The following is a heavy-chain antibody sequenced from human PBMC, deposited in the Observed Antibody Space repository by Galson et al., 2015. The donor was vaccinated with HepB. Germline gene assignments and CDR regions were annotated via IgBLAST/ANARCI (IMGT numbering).Heavy chain of an antibody. V-gene: IGHV1-46*03. CDR2: INPSGGST. Sequence: SVKVSCKASGYTFTSYYMHWVRQAPGQGLEWMGIINPSGGSTSYAQKFQGRVTMTRDTSTSTVYMELSSLRSEDTAVYYCARETDCSGGSCYSDQGWSNWFDPWGQGTLVTVSS. J-gene: IGHJ5*02. CDR3: ARETDCSGGSCYSDQGWSNWFDP. D-gene: IGHD2-15*01. CDR1: GYTFTSYY.